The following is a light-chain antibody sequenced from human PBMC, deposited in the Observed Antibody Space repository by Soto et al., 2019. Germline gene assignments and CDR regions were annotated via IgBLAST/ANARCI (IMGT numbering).Light chain of an antibody. CDR1: HSVSSN. CDR2: AAS. CDR3: QQYYHWPRT. Sequence: EMVVTQSPATLSVSPGEIAALSCRASHSVSSNLAWYQHKPGQTPRLLIYAASTRATGIPARFSGSGSGTDFNLTITSLQSEDSAVYYCQQYYHWPRTFGQGTKVEI. V-gene: IGKV3D-15*01. J-gene: IGKJ1*01.